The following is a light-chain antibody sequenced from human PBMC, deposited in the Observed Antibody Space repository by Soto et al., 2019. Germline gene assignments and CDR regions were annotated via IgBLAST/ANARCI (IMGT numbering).Light chain of an antibody. CDR2: EVT. Sequence: QSALTQPASVSGSPGPSISISRTGTSDVLDTYDYISWYQQHPGKVAKLIIYEVTYRPSGISNRFSGSKSGNSASLTISGLQAEDEADYYCSSYTNTNTPVFGGGTKVTVL. CDR1: SDVLDTYDY. V-gene: IGLV2-14*01. CDR3: SSYTNTNTPV. J-gene: IGLJ3*02.